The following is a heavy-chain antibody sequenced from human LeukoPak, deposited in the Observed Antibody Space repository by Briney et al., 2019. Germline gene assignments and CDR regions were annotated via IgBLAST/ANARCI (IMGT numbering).Heavy chain of an antibody. CDR3: ARDMVVGATKFDS. Sequence: GGSLTLSCAASGFTFSNYWMAWVRQAPGKGLEWVANIKQDGGEKYYVDSVKGRFTISRDNAENSLFLQMTGLRAEDTAVYYCARDMVVGATKFDSWGQGTLVSVSS. CDR2: IKQDGGEK. D-gene: IGHD1-26*01. J-gene: IGHJ4*02. V-gene: IGHV3-7*01. CDR1: GFTFSNYW.